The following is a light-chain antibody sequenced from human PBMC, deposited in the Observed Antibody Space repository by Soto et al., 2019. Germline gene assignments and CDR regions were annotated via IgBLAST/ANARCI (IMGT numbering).Light chain of an antibody. J-gene: IGKJ1*01. CDR3: QQYGSSPWT. Sequence: EIVLTQSPGTLSLSPGERATLSCRASQSVSNNYLAWYQQKPGQAPRLLTYGASNRATGIPDRFSGSGSGTDFTLTISRLEPEDFAVYYCQQYGSSPWTFGQGTKVDIK. V-gene: IGKV3-20*01. CDR2: GAS. CDR1: QSVSNNY.